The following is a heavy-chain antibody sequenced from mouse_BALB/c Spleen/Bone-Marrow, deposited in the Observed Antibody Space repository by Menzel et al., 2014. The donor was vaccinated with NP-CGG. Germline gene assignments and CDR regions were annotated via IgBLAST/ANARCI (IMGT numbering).Heavy chain of an antibody. Sequence: VQLQQSGAELVKPGASVKLSCTASGLNIKDTYMHWVKQRPEQGLEWIGRIDPANGNTKYDPKFQGKATITADTSSNTAYLQLSSLTSEDTAAYYGSSYAMDYWGQGTSVTVSS. CDR3: SSYAMDY. CDR1: GLNIKDTY. CDR2: IDPANGNT. J-gene: IGHJ4*01. V-gene: IGHV14-3*02.